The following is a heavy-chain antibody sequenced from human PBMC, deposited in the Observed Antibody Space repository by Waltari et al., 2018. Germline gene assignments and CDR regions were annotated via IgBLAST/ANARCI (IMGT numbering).Heavy chain of an antibody. J-gene: IGHJ2*01. D-gene: IGHD5-12*01. CDR3: ARGGATNPAAPYWYFDL. CDR1: GFTFSSYA. V-gene: IGHV3-30*01. Sequence: QVQLVESGGGVVQPGRSLRLSCAASGFTFSSYAMHWVRQAPGKGLEWVAVISYDGSNKYYADSVKGRFTISRDNSKNTLYLQMNSLRAEDTAVYYCARGGATNPAAPYWYFDLWGRGTLVTVSS. CDR2: ISYDGSNK.